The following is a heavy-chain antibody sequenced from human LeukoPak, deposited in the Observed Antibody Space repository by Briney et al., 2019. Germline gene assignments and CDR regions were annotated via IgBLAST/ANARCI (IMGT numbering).Heavy chain of an antibody. J-gene: IGHJ6*02. Sequence: ASVKVSCKASGYTFTRYYMHWVRQAPGQGLEWMGIINPSGGCTSYAQKFQGRVTKTRDTSTSTVYMELSSLGSEDTAVYYCASSGILWFGELLKYYGMDVWGQGTTVTVSS. CDR1: GYTFTRYY. D-gene: IGHD3-10*01. CDR3: ASSGILWFGELLKYYGMDV. V-gene: IGHV1-46*01. CDR2: INPSGGCT.